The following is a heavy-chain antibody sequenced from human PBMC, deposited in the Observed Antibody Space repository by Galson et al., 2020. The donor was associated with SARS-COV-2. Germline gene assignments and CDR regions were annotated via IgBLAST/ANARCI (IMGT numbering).Heavy chain of an antibody. J-gene: IGHJ4*02. CDR3: TRLDRIGIIMGVY. CDR2: IRDKSNGYAT. Sequence: GGSLRLSCAASGFTFSDYGIHWVRQASGKGLEWIGRIRDKSNGYATIYIESVRGRFTISRDDVRNTAYLHMNSLKIEDTAVYYCTRLDRIGIIMGVYWGQGTLVSVSS. V-gene: IGHV3-73*01. D-gene: IGHD2-2*03. CDR1: GFTFSDYG.